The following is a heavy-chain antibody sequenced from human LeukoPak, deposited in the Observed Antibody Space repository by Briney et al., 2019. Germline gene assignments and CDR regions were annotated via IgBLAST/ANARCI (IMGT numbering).Heavy chain of an antibody. CDR1: GYTFTNYG. Sequence: ASVKVSCKASGYTFTNYGVSWVRQAPGQGLEWMGRIIPIFGTANYAQKFQGRVTITTDESTSTAYMELSSLRSEDTAVYYCARESSSWYYYYYYYMDVWGKGTTVTVSS. V-gene: IGHV1-69*05. J-gene: IGHJ6*03. CDR3: ARESSSWYYYYYYYMDV. D-gene: IGHD6-13*01. CDR2: IIPIFGTA.